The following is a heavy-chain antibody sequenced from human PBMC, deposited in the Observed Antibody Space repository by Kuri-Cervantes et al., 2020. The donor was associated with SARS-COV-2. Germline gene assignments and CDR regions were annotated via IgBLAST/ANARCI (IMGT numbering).Heavy chain of an antibody. D-gene: IGHD3-10*01. V-gene: IGHV4-39*07. CDR2: IYYSGST. J-gene: IGHJ4*02. Sequence: GSLRLSCTVSGGSISSSSYYWGWIRQPPGKGLEWIGSIYYSGSTYYNPSLKSRVTISVDTSKNQFSLKLSSVTAADTAVYYCARGLNDYYGSGSPYFDYWGQGTLVTVSS. CDR3: ARGLNDYYGSGSPYFDY. CDR1: GGSISSSSYY.